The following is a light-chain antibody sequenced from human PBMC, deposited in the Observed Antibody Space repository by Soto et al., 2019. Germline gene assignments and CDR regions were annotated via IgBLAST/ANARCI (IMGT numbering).Light chain of an antibody. Sequence: EIVLTQSPATLSLSPGERATLSCRASQSIGYYLAWYQQKPGQAPRLLIYDASNRATGIPDRFSGSGSGTDFTLTISSLEPEDFAVYYCQQRSNWPSYTFGQGTRLEIK. CDR2: DAS. V-gene: IGKV3-11*01. CDR1: QSIGYY. CDR3: QQRSNWPSYT. J-gene: IGKJ5*01.